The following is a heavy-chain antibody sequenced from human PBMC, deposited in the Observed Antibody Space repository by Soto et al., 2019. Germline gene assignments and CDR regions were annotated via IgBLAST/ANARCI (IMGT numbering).Heavy chain of an antibody. J-gene: IGHJ6*02. CDR3: AKDRSPYYYDSSGPPIAGYYYYGMDV. Sequence: GGSLRLSCAASGFTFSSYGMHWVRQAPGKGLEWVAVISYDGSNKYYADSVKGRFTISRDNSKNTLYLQMNSLRAEDTAVYYCAKDRSPYYYDSSGPPIAGYYYYGMDVWGQGTTVTVSS. D-gene: IGHD3-22*01. CDR1: GFTFSSYG. V-gene: IGHV3-30*18. CDR2: ISYDGSNK.